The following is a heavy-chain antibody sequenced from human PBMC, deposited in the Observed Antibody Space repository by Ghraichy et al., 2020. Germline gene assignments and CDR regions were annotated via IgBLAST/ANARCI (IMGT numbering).Heavy chain of an antibody. D-gene: IGHD3-22*01. CDR1: GGSISSYY. J-gene: IGHJ2*01. Sequence: SETLSLTCTVSGGSISSYYCSWIRQPPGKGLEWIGYIYYSGSTDYNPSLKSRVTLSVDTSKNQFSLKLSSVTAADTAVYYCASADTSAFNWYFDLWGRGTLVTVSS. CDR3: ASADTSAFNWYFDL. CDR2: IYYSGST. V-gene: IGHV4-59*01.